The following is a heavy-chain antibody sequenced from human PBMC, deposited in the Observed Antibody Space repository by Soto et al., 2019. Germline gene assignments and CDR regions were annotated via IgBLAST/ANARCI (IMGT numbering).Heavy chain of an antibody. V-gene: IGHV5-51*01. CDR2: IYPGDSDT. Sequence: GESLKISCKGSGYSFTSYWIGWVRQMPGKGLEWMGIIYPGDSDTRYSPSFQGQVTISADKSISTAYLQWSSLKASDTAMYYCARLGCSSTSCYNGLYFDYWGQGTLVTVSS. D-gene: IGHD2-2*02. J-gene: IGHJ4*02. CDR1: GYSFTSYW. CDR3: ARLGCSSTSCYNGLYFDY.